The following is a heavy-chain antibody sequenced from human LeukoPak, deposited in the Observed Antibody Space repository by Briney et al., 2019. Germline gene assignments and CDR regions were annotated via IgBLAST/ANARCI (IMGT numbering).Heavy chain of an antibody. V-gene: IGHV3-30*18. J-gene: IGHJ6*02. Sequence: HPGGSLRPSWAAYGFTFSSYGIHWVRQAPGKGLEWVAVISYDGRNKYYADSVKGRFTISRDNSKNTLYLQMNSLRAEDTAVYYCAKDHYYGSGSYYNRPYGMDVWGQGTTVTVSS. D-gene: IGHD3-10*01. CDR2: ISYDGRNK. CDR3: AKDHYYGSGSYYNRPYGMDV. CDR1: GFTFSSYG.